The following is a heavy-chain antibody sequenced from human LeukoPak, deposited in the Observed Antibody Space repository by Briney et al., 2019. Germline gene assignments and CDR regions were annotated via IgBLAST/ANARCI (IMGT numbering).Heavy chain of an antibody. Sequence: PSETLSLTCTVSGGSISSSSYYWGCIRQPPGKGLEWIGSIYYSGSTYYNPSLKSRVTISVDTSKHQFSLKLSSVTAADTAVYYCARGPGIAAQTTFDYWGQGTLVTVSS. V-gene: IGHV4-39*07. J-gene: IGHJ4*02. D-gene: IGHD6-6*01. CDR2: IYYSGST. CDR1: GGSISSSSYY. CDR3: ARGPGIAAQTTFDY.